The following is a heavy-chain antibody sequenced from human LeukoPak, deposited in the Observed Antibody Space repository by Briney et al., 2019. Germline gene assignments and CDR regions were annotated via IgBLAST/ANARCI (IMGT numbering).Heavy chain of an antibody. J-gene: IGHJ6*04. D-gene: IGHD4/OR15-4a*01. CDR1: GSSFTSYW. CDR2: IDPSDSYT. CDR3: ARLGALSYYYGMDV. V-gene: IGHV5-10-1*01. Sequence: GESLMISRQGSGSSFTSYWISWVRQLPGKGLEWMGRIDPSDSYTNYSPSFQGHVTISADKSISTAYLQWSSLKASDTAMYYCARLGALSYYYGMDVWGKGTTVTVSS.